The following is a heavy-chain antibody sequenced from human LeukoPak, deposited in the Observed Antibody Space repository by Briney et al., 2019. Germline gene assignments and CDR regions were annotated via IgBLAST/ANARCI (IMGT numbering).Heavy chain of an antibody. CDR2: IYYSGIT. CDR3: ARERVVLTHGEWYFDL. Sequence: SETLSLTCTVSGGSISSYYWSWIRQPPGKGLEWIGYIYYSGITNYNPSLKSRVTISVDTSKNQFSLKLSSVTAADTAVYYCARERVVLTHGEWYFDLWGRGTLVTVSS. J-gene: IGHJ2*01. D-gene: IGHD4-17*01. V-gene: IGHV4-59*01. CDR1: GGSISSYY.